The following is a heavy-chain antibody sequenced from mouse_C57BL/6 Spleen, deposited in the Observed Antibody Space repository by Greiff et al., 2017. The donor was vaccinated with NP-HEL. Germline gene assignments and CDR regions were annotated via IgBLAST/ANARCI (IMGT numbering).Heavy chain of an antibody. CDR1: GFSLTSYG. V-gene: IGHV2-2*01. CDR3: ARNPLRVVGFHWYFDV. Sequence: QVQLQQSGPGLVQPSQSLSITCTVSGFSLTSYGVHWVRQSPGKGLEWLGVIWSGGSTDYNAAFISRLSISKDNSKSQVFFKMNSLQADDTAIYYCARNPLRVVGFHWYFDVWGTGTTVTVSS. D-gene: IGHD1-1*01. J-gene: IGHJ1*03. CDR2: IWSGGST.